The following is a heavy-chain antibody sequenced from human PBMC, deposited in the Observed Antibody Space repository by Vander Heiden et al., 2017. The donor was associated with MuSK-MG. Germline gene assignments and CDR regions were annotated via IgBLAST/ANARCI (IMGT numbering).Heavy chain of an antibody. CDR2: ISYDGSNK. Sequence: QVQLVESGGGVVQPGRSLRLSCAASGFTFSSYAMHWVRQAPGKGLEWVAVISYDGSNKYYADSVKGRFTISRDNSKNTLYLQMNSLRAEDTAVYYCARDPLLWSHGWFDPWGQGTLVTVSS. V-gene: IGHV3-30*04. CDR3: ARDPLLWSHGWFDP. D-gene: IGHD3-10*01. CDR1: GFTFSSYA. J-gene: IGHJ5*02.